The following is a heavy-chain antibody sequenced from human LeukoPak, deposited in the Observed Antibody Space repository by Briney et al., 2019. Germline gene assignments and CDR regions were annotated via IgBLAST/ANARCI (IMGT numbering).Heavy chain of an antibody. V-gene: IGHV3-48*02. D-gene: IGHD2-15*01. J-gene: IGHJ2*01. CDR3: ARDRAAPTWFFDL. Sequence: GGSLRLSCAASGFTFSTYSMNWVSQASGEGLEWLSYISGDSNTIYYADSVKGRFTISRDNAKTSLYLQMNTLRDEDTAVYYCARDRAAPTWFFDLWGRGTLVLVSS. CDR1: GFTFSTYS. CDR2: ISGDSNTI.